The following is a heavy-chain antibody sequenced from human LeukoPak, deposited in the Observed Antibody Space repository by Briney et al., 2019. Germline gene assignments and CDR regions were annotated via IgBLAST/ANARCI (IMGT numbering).Heavy chain of an antibody. J-gene: IGHJ2*01. V-gene: IGHV4-34*01. Sequence: PSETLSLTCAVYGGSFSGYYWSWIRQPPGKGLEWIGEIYHSGSTNYNPSLKSRVTISVDKSKNQFSLKLSSVTAADTAVYYCARDYSNDWYFDLWGRGTLVTVSS. CDR3: ARDYSNDWYFDL. CDR2: IYHSGST. D-gene: IGHD4-11*01. CDR1: GGSFSGYY.